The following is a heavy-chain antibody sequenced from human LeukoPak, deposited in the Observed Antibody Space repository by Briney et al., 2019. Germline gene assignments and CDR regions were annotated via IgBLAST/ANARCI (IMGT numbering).Heavy chain of an antibody. Sequence: PGGSLRLSCAASGFTFSSYAMSWVRQAPGKGLEWVSAISGSGGSTYYADSVKGRFTISRDNSKNTLYLQMNSLRAEDTAAYYCVSITIFGVVIPFDYWGQGTLVTVSS. D-gene: IGHD3-3*01. CDR1: GFTFSSYA. CDR3: VSITIFGVVIPFDY. V-gene: IGHV3-23*01. CDR2: ISGSGGST. J-gene: IGHJ4*02.